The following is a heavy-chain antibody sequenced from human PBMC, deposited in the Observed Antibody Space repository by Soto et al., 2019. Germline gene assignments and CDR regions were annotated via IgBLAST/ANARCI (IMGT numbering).Heavy chain of an antibody. D-gene: IGHD2-21*02. CDR2: IYHSGST. CDR1: GGSISSGGYS. Sequence: QLQLQESGSGLVKPSQTLSLTCAVSGGSISSGGYSWSWIRQPPGKGLEWIGYIYHSGSTYYNPSLKSRVTRSVDRSKNQCSLKLSSVTAADTAVYYCARVAYCGGDCYRGFDPWGQGTLVTVSS. CDR3: ARVAYCGGDCYRGFDP. J-gene: IGHJ5*02. V-gene: IGHV4-30-2*01.